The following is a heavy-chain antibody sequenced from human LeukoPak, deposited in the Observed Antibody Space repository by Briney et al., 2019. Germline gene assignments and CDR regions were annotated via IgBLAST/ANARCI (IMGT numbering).Heavy chain of an antibody. V-gene: IGHV3-23*01. J-gene: IGHJ5*02. CDR1: GFTFSSYA. Sequence: GGSLRLSCAASGFTFSSYAMSWVRQAPGKGLEWVSAISGSGGSTYYADSVKGRFTISRDNSKNTLYLRMNSLRAEDTAVYYCAKDRFRYCSGGSCYPNWFDPWGQGTLVTVSS. D-gene: IGHD2-15*01. CDR3: AKDRFRYCSGGSCYPNWFDP. CDR2: ISGSGGST.